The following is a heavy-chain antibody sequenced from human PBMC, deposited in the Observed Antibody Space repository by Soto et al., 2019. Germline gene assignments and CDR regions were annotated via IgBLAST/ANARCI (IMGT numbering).Heavy chain of an antibody. CDR2: IYYSGTT. CDR1: GGSVSSATFY. Sequence: PSETLSLTCTVSGGSVSSATFYWSWIRQPPGKGLEWVGYIYYSGTTNYNPSLKSRVTISVDTSKNQFSLKLSSVTAADTAVYYCARAKAPLYSSSWYWFDPWGQGTLVTVS. J-gene: IGHJ5*02. CDR3: ARAKAPLYSSSWYWFDP. D-gene: IGHD6-13*01. V-gene: IGHV4-61*01.